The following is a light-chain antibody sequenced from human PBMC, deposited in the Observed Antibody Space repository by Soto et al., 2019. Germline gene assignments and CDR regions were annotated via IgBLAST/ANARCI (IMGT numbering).Light chain of an antibody. V-gene: IGLV2-23*01. CDR3: CSYAGSSTYG. CDR2: EGS. J-gene: IGLJ1*01. CDR1: SSDVGSYIF. Sequence: QSALTQPASVSGSPGQSITISCTGTSSDVGSYIFVSWFQQHPGKAPKLMIYEGSKRPSGVSNRFSGSKSGNTASLTISGLQAEDEADYYCCSYAGSSTYGFGTGTKVTVL.